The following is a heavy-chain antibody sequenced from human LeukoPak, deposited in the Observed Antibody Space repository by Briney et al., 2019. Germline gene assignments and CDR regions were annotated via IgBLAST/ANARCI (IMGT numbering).Heavy chain of an antibody. CDR3: ARDTYYYDSSGYPGYYYYGMDV. V-gene: IGHV4-59*01. D-gene: IGHD3-22*01. J-gene: IGHJ6*02. CDR1: GGSISSYY. CDR2: IYYSGST. Sequence: PSETLSLTCTVSGGSISSYYWSWIRQPPGKGLEWIGYIYYSGSTNYNPSLKSRVTISVDTSKNQFSLKLSSVTAADTAVYYCARDTYYYDSSGYPGYYYYGMDVWGQGTTVTVSS.